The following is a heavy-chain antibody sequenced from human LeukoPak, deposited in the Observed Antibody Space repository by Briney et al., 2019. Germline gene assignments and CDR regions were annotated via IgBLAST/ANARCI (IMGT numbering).Heavy chain of an antibody. Sequence: SQTLSLTCTVSGGSISSGSYYWSWVRQPAGKGLEWIGRIYTSGSTNYNPSLKSRVTISVDTSKNQFSLKLSSVTAADTAVYYCARGSSNSFDPWGQGTLVTVSS. V-gene: IGHV4-61*02. CDR2: IYTSGST. CDR3: ARGSSNSFDP. J-gene: IGHJ5*02. D-gene: IGHD2-2*01. CDR1: GGSISSGSYY.